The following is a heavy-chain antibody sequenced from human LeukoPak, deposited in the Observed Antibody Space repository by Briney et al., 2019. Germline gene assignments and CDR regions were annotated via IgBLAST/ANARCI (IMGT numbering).Heavy chain of an antibody. CDR1: GYTFTSYG. CDR3: ARAIAVAGTFYFDY. Sequence: GASVKVSCKASGYTFTSYGIGWVRQAPGQGLEWMGWISAYNGNTNYAQKLQGRVTMTTDTSTSTAYMELRSLRSDDTAVYYCARAIAVAGTFYFDYWGQGTLVTVSS. V-gene: IGHV1-18*04. D-gene: IGHD6-19*01. J-gene: IGHJ4*02. CDR2: ISAYNGNT.